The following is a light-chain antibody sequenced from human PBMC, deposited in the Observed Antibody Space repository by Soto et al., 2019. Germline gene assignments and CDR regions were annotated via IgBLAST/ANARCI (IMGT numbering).Light chain of an antibody. V-gene: IGLV2-14*03. Sequence: QSVLTQPASVSGSPGQSINISCTGTSSDVGGYNYVSWYQHHPGKAPKLIIYDVSNRPSGVSNPFSGSKSGNTASLTISGLQPEDEAVYYCSSYTTSNTRQIVFGTGTKLTVL. CDR2: DVS. CDR1: SSDVGGYNY. J-gene: IGLJ1*01. CDR3: SSYTTSNTRQIV.